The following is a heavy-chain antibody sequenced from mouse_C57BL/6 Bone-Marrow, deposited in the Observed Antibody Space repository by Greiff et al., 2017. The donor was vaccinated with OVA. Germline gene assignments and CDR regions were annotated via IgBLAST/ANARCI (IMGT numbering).Heavy chain of an antibody. Sequence: QVQLQHSGAELMKPGASLKLSCKATGYTFTGYWIEWVKQRPGHGLEWIGEILPGSGSTNYNAKFKGKATFTVDISSNTSYMQISSRTTDVSAIDNCIRGGSSTPYWYCDVGGTGTTVTVSS. D-gene: IGHD1-1*01. CDR1: GYTFTGYW. CDR3: IRGGSSTPYWYCDV. V-gene: IGHV1-9*01. J-gene: IGHJ1*03. CDR2: ILPGSGST.